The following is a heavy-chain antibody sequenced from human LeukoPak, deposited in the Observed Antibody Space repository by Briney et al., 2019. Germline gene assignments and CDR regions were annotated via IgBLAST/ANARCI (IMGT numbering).Heavy chain of an antibody. V-gene: IGHV4-34*01. CDR2: INHSGIT. CDR1: GGSFTIYY. J-gene: IGHJ6*03. CDR3: ARGKLEEYTFYYSYYMDV. D-gene: IGHD6-13*01. Sequence: PSETLSLTCAVYGGSFTIYYWRWSWIRQPPGKGLEWIGEINHSGITNYNPSLKSRLTISVDTPKNQFSLSLSSVTAADTAVYYCARGKLEEYTFYYSYYMDVWGRGTTVTVSS.